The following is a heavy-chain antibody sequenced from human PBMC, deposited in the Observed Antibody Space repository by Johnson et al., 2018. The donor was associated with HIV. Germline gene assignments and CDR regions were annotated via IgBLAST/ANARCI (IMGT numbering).Heavy chain of an antibody. CDR1: GFAVSSNE. Sequence: VQLVESRGVLVQPGGSLRLSCVASGFAVSSNEMNWVRQAPGKGLECVSCISGGSTHYADSRKGRFTISRDKSKNTLYLQMNSLRAEDTEVYYCARSGGSYQRAQDAFDIWGQGTMVTVSS. D-gene: IGHD1-26*01. CDR2: ISGGST. CDR3: ARSGGSYQRAQDAFDI. J-gene: IGHJ3*02. V-gene: IGHV3-38-3*01.